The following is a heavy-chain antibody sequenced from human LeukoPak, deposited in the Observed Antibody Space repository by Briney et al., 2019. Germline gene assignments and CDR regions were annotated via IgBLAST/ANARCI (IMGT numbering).Heavy chain of an antibody. CDR2: INPNSGGT. Sequence: GASVKVSCKASGYTFTGYYMHWVRQAPGQGLEWVGWINPNSGGTNYAQKFQGWVTMTRDTSISTAYMELSRLRSDDTAVYYCARGTDSGSYWTVFDYWGQGTLVTVSS. CDR1: GYTFTGYY. V-gene: IGHV1-2*04. CDR3: ARGTDSGSYWTVFDY. D-gene: IGHD1-26*01. J-gene: IGHJ4*02.